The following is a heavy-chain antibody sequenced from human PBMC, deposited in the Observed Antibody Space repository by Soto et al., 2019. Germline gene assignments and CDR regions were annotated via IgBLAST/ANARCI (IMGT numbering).Heavy chain of an antibody. CDR2: AYYGGNT. D-gene: IGHD5-12*01. V-gene: IGHV4-59*08. Sequence: QVQLQESGPGLVKPSETLSLTCTVSGDSISSYYWSWIRQPPGKGLEWIGYAYYGGNTNYNPSLKSRVTISVETSKSQFALKLNSVTGADTAVYYCAKHLSAWLRMEAFDVWGPGTMVTVSS. J-gene: IGHJ3*01. CDR3: AKHLSAWLRMEAFDV. CDR1: GDSISSYY.